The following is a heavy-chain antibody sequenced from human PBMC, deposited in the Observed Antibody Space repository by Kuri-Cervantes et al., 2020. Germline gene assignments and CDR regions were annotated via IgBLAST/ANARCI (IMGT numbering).Heavy chain of an antibody. Sequence: ASVKVSCKASGYTFTSYDINWVRQATGQGLEWMGWISAYNGNTNYAQKLQGRVTMTTDTSTSTAYMELSSLRSEDTAVYYCATLYPGYYYMDVWGKGTTVTVSS. V-gene: IGHV1-18*01. J-gene: IGHJ6*03. CDR1: GYTFTSYD. CDR2: ISAYNGNT. CDR3: ATLYPGYYYMDV.